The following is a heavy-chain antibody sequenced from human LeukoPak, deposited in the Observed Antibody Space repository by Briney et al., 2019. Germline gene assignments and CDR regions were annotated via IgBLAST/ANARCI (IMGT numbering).Heavy chain of an antibody. CDR1: GFTFSSNA. CDR2: ISGSGGST. V-gene: IGHV3-23*01. Sequence: GGSLRLSCAASGFTFSSNAMSWVRQAPEKGLDWVSTISGSGGSTYYADSVRGRFTISRDNSKNTLYLQMNGLRAEDTAVYYCAKGITPSSYTALDYWGQGTLVTVSS. D-gene: IGHD3-16*01. CDR3: AKGITPSSYTALDY. J-gene: IGHJ4*02.